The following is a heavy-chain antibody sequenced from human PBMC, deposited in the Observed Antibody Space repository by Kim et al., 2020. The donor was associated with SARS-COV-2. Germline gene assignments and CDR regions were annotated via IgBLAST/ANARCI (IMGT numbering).Heavy chain of an antibody. D-gene: IGHD6-13*01. Sequence: SETLSLTCTVSGGSISSSSYYWGWIRQPPGKGLEWIGSIYYSGSTYYNPSLKSRVTISVDKSKNQFSLKLSSVTAADTAVYYCARHGIVSSSWLTPAEYYFDYWGQGTLVTVSS. CDR3: ARHGIVSSSWLTPAEYYFDY. V-gene: IGHV4-39*01. CDR1: GGSISSSSYY. J-gene: IGHJ4*02. CDR2: IYYSGST.